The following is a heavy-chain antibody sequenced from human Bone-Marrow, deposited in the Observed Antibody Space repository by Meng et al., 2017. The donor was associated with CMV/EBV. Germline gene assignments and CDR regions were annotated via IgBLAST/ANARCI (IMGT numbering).Heavy chain of an antibody. J-gene: IGHJ5*02. Sequence: SGSYYWSWIRQPPGKGLEWIGYIYYSGSTNHNPSLKSRVTISVDTSKNQFSLKLSSVTAADTAVYYCARAEGITIFGVVTTNWFDPWGQGTLVTVSS. V-gene: IGHV4-61*01. D-gene: IGHD3-3*01. CDR2: IYYSGST. CDR1: SGSYY. CDR3: ARAEGITIFGVVTTNWFDP.